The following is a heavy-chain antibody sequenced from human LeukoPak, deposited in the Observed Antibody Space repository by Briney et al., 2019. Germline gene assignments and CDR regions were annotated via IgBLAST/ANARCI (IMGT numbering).Heavy chain of an antibody. CDR3: ARESFNVLDY. CDR2: IYYSGST. V-gene: IGHV4-39*07. CDR1: GGSISSSSSY. Sequence: SETLSLTCTVSGGSISSSSSYWGWLRQPPGKGLEWIGSIYYSGSTNYNPSLKSRFTISVDTSKNQFSLKLSSVTAADTAVYYCARESFNVLDYWGQGTLVTVSS. J-gene: IGHJ4*02. D-gene: IGHD3-16*01.